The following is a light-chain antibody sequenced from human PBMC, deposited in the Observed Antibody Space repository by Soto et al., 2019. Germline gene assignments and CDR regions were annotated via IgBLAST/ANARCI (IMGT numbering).Light chain of an antibody. CDR1: QSLFYSSNNKNF. J-gene: IGKJ2*01. CDR3: QHYFTTPRT. V-gene: IGKV4-1*01. Sequence: DIVMTQSPDSLAVSLGERTTINCKSSQSLFYSSNNKNFLAWYQQKAGQPPKLLIYWASTRESGVPDRFSGSGYGAEFNLTITSLQDEDAGVYYCQHYFTTPRTFGQGTRLEI. CDR2: WAS.